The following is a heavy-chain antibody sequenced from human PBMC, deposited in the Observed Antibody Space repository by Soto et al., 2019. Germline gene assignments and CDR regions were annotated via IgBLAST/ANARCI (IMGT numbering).Heavy chain of an antibody. CDR2: IYYSGST. V-gene: IGHV4-31*03. CDR3: ARGGGYNTAFDY. Sequence: QVQLQESGPGLVKPSQTLSLTCTVSGGSISSGGYSWSWIRQHPGKGLEWIGYIYYSGSTYYKPSLKSRVTISVDTSKNQFSLKLSSVTAADTAVYYCARGGGYNTAFDYWGQGTLVTVSS. J-gene: IGHJ4*02. CDR1: GGSISSGGYS. D-gene: IGHD5-12*01.